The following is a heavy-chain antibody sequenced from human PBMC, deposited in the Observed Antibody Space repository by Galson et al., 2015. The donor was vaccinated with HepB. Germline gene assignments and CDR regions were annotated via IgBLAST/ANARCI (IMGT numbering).Heavy chain of an antibody. CDR3: AKDGYSYGHYYYYGMDV. CDR1: GFTFDDYT. V-gene: IGHV3-43*01. Sequence: SLRLSCAASGFTFDDYTMHWVRQAPGKGLEWVSLISWDGGSTYYADSVKGRFTISRDNSKNPLYLQMNSLRTEDTALYYCAKDGYSYGHYYYYGMDVWGQGTTVTVSS. D-gene: IGHD5-18*01. CDR2: ISWDGGST. J-gene: IGHJ6*02.